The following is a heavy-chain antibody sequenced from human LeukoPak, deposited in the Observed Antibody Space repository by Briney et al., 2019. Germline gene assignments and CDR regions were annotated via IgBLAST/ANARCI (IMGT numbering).Heavy chain of an antibody. CDR2: INTNTGSP. Sequence: ASVKVSCKASGYTFTSYAMNWVRQAPGQGLEWMGWINTNTGSPTYAQGFTGRFVFSLDTSVSTAYLQISSLKAEDTAVYYCARAKYSGYDYLVYYWGQGTLVTVSS. CDR1: GYTFTSYA. CDR3: ARAKYSGYDYLVYY. D-gene: IGHD5-12*01. V-gene: IGHV7-4-1*02. J-gene: IGHJ4*02.